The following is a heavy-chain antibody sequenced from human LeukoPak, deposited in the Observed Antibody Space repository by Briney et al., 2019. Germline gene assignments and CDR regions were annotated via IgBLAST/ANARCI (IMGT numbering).Heavy chain of an antibody. D-gene: IGHD5-12*01. CDR3: ARAYSGYDSVFPRFDP. CDR1: GYSISSGYY. CDR2: IYHSGST. J-gene: IGHJ5*02. Sequence: SETLSLTCAVSGYSISSGYYWGWIRQPPGKGLEWIGSIYHSGSTYYNPSLKSRVIISVDTSKNQFSLKLSSVTAADTAVYYCARAYSGYDSVFPRFDPWGQGTLVTVSS. V-gene: IGHV4-38-2*01.